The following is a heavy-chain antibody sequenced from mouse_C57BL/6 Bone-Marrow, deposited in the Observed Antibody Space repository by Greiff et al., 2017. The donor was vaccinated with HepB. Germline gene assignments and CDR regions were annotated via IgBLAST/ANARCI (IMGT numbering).Heavy chain of an antibody. D-gene: IGHD1-1*01. J-gene: IGHJ4*01. V-gene: IGHV1-47*01. CDR2: FHPYNDDT. CDR3: AMYGSSSYAMDY. CDR1: GYTFTTYP. Sequence: QVQLKESGAELVKPGASVKMSCKASGYTFTTYPIEWMKQNHGKSLEWIGNFHPYNDDTKYNEKFKGKATLTVEKSSSTVYLELSRLTSDDSAVYYCAMYGSSSYAMDYWGQGTSVTVSS.